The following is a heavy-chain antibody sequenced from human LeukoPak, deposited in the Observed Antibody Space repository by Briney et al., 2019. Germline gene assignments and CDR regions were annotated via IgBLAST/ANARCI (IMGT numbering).Heavy chain of an antibody. CDR1: GFTVSSSY. Sequence: GGSLRLSCAASGFTVSSSYMTRVRQAPGKGLEWVSVIYSSGSTYYADSVKGRFTISRDNSKNTLYLQMNSLRDEDTAVYYCARAYNYGSGTNWGQGTLVTVSS. CDR2: IYSSGST. J-gene: IGHJ4*02. V-gene: IGHV3-53*01. CDR3: ARAYNYGSGTN. D-gene: IGHD3-10*01.